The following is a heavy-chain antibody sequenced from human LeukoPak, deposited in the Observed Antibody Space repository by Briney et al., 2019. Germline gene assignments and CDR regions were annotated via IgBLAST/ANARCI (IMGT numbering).Heavy chain of an antibody. CDR2: INPTGGTT. CDR1: GYTFTSNY. J-gene: IGHJ4*02. CDR3: ARVGIAVAGTSETFDY. D-gene: IGHD6-19*01. V-gene: IGHV1-46*01. Sequence: ASVKVSCKASGYTFTSNYMHWVRQAPGRGLVWMGLINPTGGTTSYAQEFQGRVTMTRDTSTSTLYMELSSLRSEDTAVYYCARVGIAVAGTSETFDYWGQGTLVTVSS.